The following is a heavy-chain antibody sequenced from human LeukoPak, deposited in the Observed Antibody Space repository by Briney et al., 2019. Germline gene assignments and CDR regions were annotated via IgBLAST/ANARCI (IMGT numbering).Heavy chain of an antibody. D-gene: IGHD3-10*01. V-gene: IGHV4-39*01. Sequence: SETLSLTCTVSGVSISSISYYCGWIRQPPGEGLEWIVSVYYSGSTYYNPALKSRITTSVDTPKNQFSLKLRSVTAAATAVYYCARVPPLLGFGATPYGMDVWGQGTTVTVSS. CDR2: VYYSGST. J-gene: IGHJ6*02. CDR3: ARVPPLLGFGATPYGMDV. CDR1: GVSISSISYY.